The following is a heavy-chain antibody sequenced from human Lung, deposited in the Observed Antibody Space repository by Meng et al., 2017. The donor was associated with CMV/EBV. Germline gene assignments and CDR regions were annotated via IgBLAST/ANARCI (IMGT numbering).Heavy chain of an antibody. CDR1: GLTFDDYG. J-gene: IGHJ4*02. V-gene: IGHV3-20*04. CDR2: INWNGDST. D-gene: IGHD3-16*01. CDR3: AKDQLLFGGPNAYFDD. Sequence: GESXKISCAASGLTFDDYGVSWVRQVPGKGLEWVSGINWNGDSTGYADSVKGRFTISRDNSKNTLYVQMNSLRVEETAMYYCAKDQLLFGGPNAYFDDWGQGTLVTVSS.